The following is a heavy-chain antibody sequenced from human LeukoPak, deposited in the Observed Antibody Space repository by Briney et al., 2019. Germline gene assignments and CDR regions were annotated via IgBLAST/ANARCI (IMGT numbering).Heavy chain of an antibody. CDR3: ARVPRIVVVPAAMDY. V-gene: IGHV1-18*01. J-gene: IGHJ4*02. D-gene: IGHD2-2*01. Sequence: GTSVTVSCKASGYTFTSYGISWVRQAPGQGLEWMGWISAYNGNTNYAQKLHVRVTMTTDISTSTAYMELRSLRSDDTAVYYCARVPRIVVVPAAMDYWGQGTLVTVSS. CDR1: GYTFTSYG. CDR2: ISAYNGNT.